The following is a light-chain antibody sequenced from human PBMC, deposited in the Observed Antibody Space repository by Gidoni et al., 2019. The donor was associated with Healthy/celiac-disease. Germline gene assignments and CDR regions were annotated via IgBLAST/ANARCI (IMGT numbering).Light chain of an antibody. CDR2: AVS. Sequence: QSALTQPRSVSGSPGQSVTISCTVTSSDVGGYNYVSWYQQHPGKAPKLMIYAVSKRPSGVPDRFSGSKSGNTASLTISGLQAEDEADYYCCSYAVSYTPFYVFGTGTKVTVL. CDR1: SSDVGGYNY. CDR3: CSYAVSYTPFYV. J-gene: IGLJ1*01. V-gene: IGLV2-11*01.